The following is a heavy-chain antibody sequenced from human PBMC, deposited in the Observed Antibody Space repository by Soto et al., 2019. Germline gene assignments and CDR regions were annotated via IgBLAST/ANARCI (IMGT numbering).Heavy chain of an antibody. V-gene: IGHV4-34*01. J-gene: IGHJ6*02. CDR1: GGCFSGYY. CDR2: INHSGST. CDR3: ARQTGTTPPSHYFGLDV. Sequence: KPSETLSISCAVYGGCFSGYYWSWIRKPPGKGLEWIGEINHSGSTNYSPSFQGQVTISVDKSISTAYLQWSSLKASDSAMYYCARQTGTTPPSHYFGLDVWGQGTTVTVSS. D-gene: IGHD1-1*01.